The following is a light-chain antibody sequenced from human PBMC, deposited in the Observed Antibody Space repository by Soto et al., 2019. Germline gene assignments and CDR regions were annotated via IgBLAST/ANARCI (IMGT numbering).Light chain of an antibody. Sequence: QSALTQPASVSGSPGQSITISCTGTSSDVGSYDLVSWYQHHPGKAPKLIIYEGVKRPSGVSNRFSASKSGNTASLTISGLQAEDEADYYCCSYAGDNTYVFGTGTKATVL. CDR2: EGV. CDR3: CSYAGDNTYV. V-gene: IGLV2-23*01. J-gene: IGLJ1*01. CDR1: SSDVGSYDL.